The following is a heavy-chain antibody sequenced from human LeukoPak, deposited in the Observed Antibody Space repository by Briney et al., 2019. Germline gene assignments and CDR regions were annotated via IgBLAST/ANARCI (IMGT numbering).Heavy chain of an antibody. Sequence: SVKVSCKASGGTFSSYTISWVRQAPGQGLEWMGRIIPILGIANYAQKFQGRVTITADKSTSTAYMGLSSLRSEDTAVYYCARYSGRYYDFWSGYFDYWGQGTLVTVSS. J-gene: IGHJ4*02. D-gene: IGHD3-3*01. CDR2: IIPILGIA. CDR3: ARYSGRYYDFWSGYFDY. V-gene: IGHV1-69*02. CDR1: GGTFSSYT.